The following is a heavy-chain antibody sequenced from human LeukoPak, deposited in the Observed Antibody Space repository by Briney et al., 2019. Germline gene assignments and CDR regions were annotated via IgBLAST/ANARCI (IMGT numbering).Heavy chain of an antibody. V-gene: IGHV3-23*01. CDR1: PVTFGTSA. Sequence: GGSLRLSCVGSPVTFGTSAMSWVRRAPGKGLEWVSAVRAGGSNTYYADSVEGRFTISRDNSKDTLYLHIHRLRVEDTAQYFCARINCSGGTCYDYFDDWGQGTLVTVSS. CDR2: VRAGGSNT. D-gene: IGHD2-15*01. J-gene: IGHJ4*02. CDR3: ARINCSGGTCYDYFDD.